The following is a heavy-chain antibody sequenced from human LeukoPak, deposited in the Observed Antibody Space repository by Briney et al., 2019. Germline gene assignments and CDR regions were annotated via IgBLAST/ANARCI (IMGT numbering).Heavy chain of an antibody. CDR1: GGSISSGSYY. D-gene: IGHD3-22*01. Sequence: PSETLSLTCTVSGGSISSGSYYWSWIRQPAGKGLEWIGRIYTSGSTNYNPSLKSRVTISVDTSKNQFSLKLSSVTAADTAVYYCAREHLYYYDSSGYWVYWGQGTLVTVPS. J-gene: IGHJ4*02. CDR3: AREHLYYYDSSGYWVY. V-gene: IGHV4-61*02. CDR2: IYTSGST.